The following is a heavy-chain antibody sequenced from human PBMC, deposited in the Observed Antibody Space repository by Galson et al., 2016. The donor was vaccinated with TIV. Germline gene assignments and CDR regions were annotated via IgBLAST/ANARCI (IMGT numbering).Heavy chain of an antibody. CDR3: VRDMQWLAFDH. CDR1: GFTFSNHV. CDR2: VAYDGSNK. D-gene: IGHD6-19*01. J-gene: IGHJ4*02. V-gene: IGHV3-30-3*01. Sequence: SLRLSCAGSGFTFSNHVMHWVRQAPGKGPAWVAVVAYDGSNKFYTDSVKGRFTISRDNSKNTLFLQVDSLRSEDTGIYYCVRDMQWLAFDHWGQGILVTVSS.